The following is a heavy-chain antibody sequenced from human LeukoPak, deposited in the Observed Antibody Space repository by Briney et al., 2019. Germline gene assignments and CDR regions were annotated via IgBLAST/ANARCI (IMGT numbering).Heavy chain of an antibody. CDR1: GYTFTDYF. Sequence: ASVKVSCKASGYTFTDYFMHWVRQAPGQGLEWMGWINPNSGGTNFAQKFQGRVTMTRDTSISTAYMELSRLRSDDTAVYYCARPTFAGYSSSWHAFDIWGQGTMVTVSS. J-gene: IGHJ3*02. V-gene: IGHV1-2*02. D-gene: IGHD6-13*01. CDR3: ARPTFAGYSSSWHAFDI. CDR2: INPNSGGT.